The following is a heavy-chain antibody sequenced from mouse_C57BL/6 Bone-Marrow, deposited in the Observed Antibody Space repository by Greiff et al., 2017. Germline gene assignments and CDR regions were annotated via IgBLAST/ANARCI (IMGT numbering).Heavy chain of an antibody. Sequence: EVKLMESGGGLVQPGGSMKLSCAASGFTFRDAWMDWVRQSPEKGLEWVAEIRNKANNHATYYAESVKGRFTISRDDSKSSVYLQMNSLRAEDTGIYYCTRHYGNYEFAYWGQGTLVTVSA. J-gene: IGHJ3*01. CDR3: TRHYGNYEFAY. CDR2: IRNKANNHAT. D-gene: IGHD2-1*01. V-gene: IGHV6-6*01. CDR1: GFTFRDAW.